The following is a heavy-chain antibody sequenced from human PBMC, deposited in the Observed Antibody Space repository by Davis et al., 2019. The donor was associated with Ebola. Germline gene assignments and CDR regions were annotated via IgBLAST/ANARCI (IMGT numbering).Heavy chain of an antibody. CDR3: AKDLFWWSASDV. D-gene: IGHD2-8*02. CDR1: GLRFSDA. Sequence: GESLKISCAVSGLRFSDAWVTWVRQAPGKGLEWVSGIGSDGGTHYAGSVRGRFTISRDDSKNTLFLQMNSLRGEDTAIYYCAKDLFWWSASDVWGQGTTVAVS. CDR2: IGSDGGT. V-gene: IGHV3-23*01. J-gene: IGHJ6*02.